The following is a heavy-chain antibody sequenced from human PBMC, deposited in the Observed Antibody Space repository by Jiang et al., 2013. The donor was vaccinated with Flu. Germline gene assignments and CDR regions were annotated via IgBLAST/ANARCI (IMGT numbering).Heavy chain of an antibody. CDR1: GYTFTGYY. CDR2: INPNSGGT. Sequence: EVKKPGASVKVSCKASGYTFTGYYMHWVRQAPGQGLEWMGWINPNSGGTNYAQKFQGRVTMTRDTSISTAYMELSRLRSDDTAVYYCARDKGQGYSYGVYSSSPWFDPWGQGTLVTVSS. D-gene: IGHD5-18*01. V-gene: IGHV1-2*02. CDR3: ARDKGQGYSYGVYSSSPWFDP. J-gene: IGHJ5*02.